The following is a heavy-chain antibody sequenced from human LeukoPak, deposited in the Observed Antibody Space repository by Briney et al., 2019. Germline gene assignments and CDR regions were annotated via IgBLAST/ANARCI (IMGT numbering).Heavy chain of an antibody. CDR1: GGSFSGYY. D-gene: IGHD6-13*01. Sequence: PSETLSLTCAVYGGSFSGYYWSWTRQPPGKGLEWIGEINHSGSTNYNPSLKSRVTISVDTSKNQFSLNLSSVTAADTAVYYCARFSSIAAAFDYWGLGTLVTVSS. CDR3: ARFSSIAAAFDY. V-gene: IGHV4-34*01. J-gene: IGHJ4*02. CDR2: INHSGST.